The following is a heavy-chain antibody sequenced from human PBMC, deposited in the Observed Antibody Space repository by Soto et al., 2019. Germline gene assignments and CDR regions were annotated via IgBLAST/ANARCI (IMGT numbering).Heavy chain of an antibody. V-gene: IGHV4-39*07. CDR3: ARLEGYFEGFDY. D-gene: IGHD3-9*01. J-gene: IGHJ4*02. CDR2: ISYSGST. Sequence: SETLSLTCTVSGGDATSSRYYWVWIRQTPGKGLEYIGTISYSGSTNYTPSLKSRVTISVDTSKNQFSLKLSSVTAADTAVYYCARLEGYFEGFDYWGQGTLVTVSS. CDR1: GGDATSSRYY.